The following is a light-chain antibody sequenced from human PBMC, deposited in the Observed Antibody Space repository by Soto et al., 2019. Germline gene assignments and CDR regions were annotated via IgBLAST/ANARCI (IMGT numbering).Light chain of an antibody. V-gene: IGKV3-15*01. J-gene: IGKJ5*01. Sequence: EIVMTQSPATLSVSPGDRATLSCRAGQPLNNNVAWYQHKPGQAPRLLIYGASIRATGISARFSGSGSGTEFTLTISSLQSEDFAVYYCQQYEKWPPSITFGQGTRLEI. CDR2: GAS. CDR3: QQYEKWPPSIT. CDR1: QPLNNN.